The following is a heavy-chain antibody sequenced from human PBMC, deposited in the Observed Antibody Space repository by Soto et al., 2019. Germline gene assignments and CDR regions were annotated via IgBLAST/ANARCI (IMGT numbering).Heavy chain of an antibody. D-gene: IGHD4-17*01. Sequence: SETLSLTCAVYGGSFSGYYWSWIRQPPGKGLEWIGEINHSGSTNYNPSLKSRVTISVDTSKNQFSLKLSSVTAADTAVYYCARVPPSYGDQYYFDYWGQGTLVTVSS. CDR1: GGSFSGYY. CDR3: ARVPPSYGDQYYFDY. V-gene: IGHV4-34*01. CDR2: INHSGST. J-gene: IGHJ4*02.